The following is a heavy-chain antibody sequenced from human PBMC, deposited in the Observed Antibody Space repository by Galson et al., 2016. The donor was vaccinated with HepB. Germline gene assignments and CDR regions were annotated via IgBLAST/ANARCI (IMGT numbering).Heavy chain of an antibody. V-gene: IGHV3-73*01. CDR3: VKGAGTIDY. Sequence: SLRLSCAASGFTFSVSSIHWVRQASRGGLEWVGRIRSKTDDYATTYAESVKGRFTISRDDSKNTAYLQMNSLRDEDTAVYYCVKGAGTIDYWGQGTLVTVSS. J-gene: IGHJ4*02. CDR1: GFTFSVSS. D-gene: IGHD6-19*01. CDR2: IRSKTDDYAT.